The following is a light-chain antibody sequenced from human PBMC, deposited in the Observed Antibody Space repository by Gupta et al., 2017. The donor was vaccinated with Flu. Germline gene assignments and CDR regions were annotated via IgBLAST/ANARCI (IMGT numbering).Light chain of an antibody. CDR1: SSDVGNYNH. CDR3: CSYAGSDTPWI. Sequence: QSALTQPRSVSGSPGQSVTISCTGTSSDVGNYNHVSWYQQHPGKAPKFIIYDVTKRPSGVPDRFSGSKSGNTASLTISGLQAEDEANYYCCSYAGSDTPWIFGGGTKVTVL. CDR2: DVT. J-gene: IGLJ2*01. V-gene: IGLV2-11*01.